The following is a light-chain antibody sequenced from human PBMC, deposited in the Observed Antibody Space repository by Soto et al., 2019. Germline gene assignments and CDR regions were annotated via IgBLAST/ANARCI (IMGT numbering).Light chain of an antibody. J-gene: IGLJ2*01. CDR3: SSYTSSSTRV. V-gene: IGLV2-14*01. CDR2: DVS. CDR1: SSDVGGYNY. Sequence: QSALTQPASVSGSPGQSITISCTGTSSDVGGYNYVSWYQQHPGKAPKLMIYDVSNRPSGVSNRFSGSKSGNTASLTISGLQAEDEADYYYSSYTSSSTRVFGGGPKLTVL.